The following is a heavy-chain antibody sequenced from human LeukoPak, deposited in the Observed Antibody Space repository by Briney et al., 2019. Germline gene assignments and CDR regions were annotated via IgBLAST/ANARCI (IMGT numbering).Heavy chain of an antibody. CDR1: GYTFTSYD. Sequence: ASVKVSCKASGYTFTSYDINLVRQAPGQGLEWMGWVNCNSGNTGNIQKFQGRVTMTADSSTSTAYMELSSLRSDDTAVYYCARDPRDWSGKDDAFDVWGQGTMVTVSS. CDR2: VNCNSGNT. V-gene: IGHV1-8*01. J-gene: IGHJ3*01. D-gene: IGHD3-3*01. CDR3: ARDPRDWSGKDDAFDV.